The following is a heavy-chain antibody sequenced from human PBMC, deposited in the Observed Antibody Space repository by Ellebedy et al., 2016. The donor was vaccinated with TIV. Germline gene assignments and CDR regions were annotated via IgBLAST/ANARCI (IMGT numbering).Heavy chain of an antibody. CDR1: GGIFRSNA. J-gene: IGHJ4*02. Sequence: SVKVSCKASGGIFRSNAFSWVRQAPGQGLEWMGGIVAVFGTTTYAQKFQGRVTITADESTSTVYMEPSSLTADDTAAYYCARYSGYHFRGNYFDYWGQGTLVTVSS. V-gene: IGHV1-69*13. CDR2: IVAVFGTT. D-gene: IGHD5-12*01. CDR3: ARYSGYHFRGNYFDY.